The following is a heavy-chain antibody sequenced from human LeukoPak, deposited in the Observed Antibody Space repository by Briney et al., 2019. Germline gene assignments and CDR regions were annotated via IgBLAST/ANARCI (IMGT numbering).Heavy chain of an antibody. CDR2: ISSSGRTI. D-gene: IGHD5-18*01. V-gene: IGHV3-48*03. CDR3: ARDFDFEALVP. CDR1: GFTFSSYE. J-gene: IGHJ5*01. Sequence: PGGSLRLSCAASGFTFSSYEMNWVRQAPGKGVEWVSYISSSGRTIYYADSGKGRFTISRANSKNSTYLQMNSLRAEDTAVYYCARDFDFEALVPWGQGTLVTVSS.